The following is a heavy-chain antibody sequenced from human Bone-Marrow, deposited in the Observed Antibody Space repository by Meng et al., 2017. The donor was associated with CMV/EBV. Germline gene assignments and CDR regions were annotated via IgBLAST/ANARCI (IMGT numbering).Heavy chain of an antibody. J-gene: IGHJ4*02. D-gene: IGHD2-15*01. CDR3: ARVYCSRGSCSFDY. CDR2: ISWNSGST. V-gene: IGHV3-20*04. CDR1: GFTFDDYA. Sequence: GGSLRLFCAASGFTFDDYAMHWVRQAPGKGLEWVSGISWNSGSTGYADSVKGRFTISRDNAKNSLYLQMNSLRDEDTAVYYCARVYCSRGSCSFDYWGQGTLVTVSS.